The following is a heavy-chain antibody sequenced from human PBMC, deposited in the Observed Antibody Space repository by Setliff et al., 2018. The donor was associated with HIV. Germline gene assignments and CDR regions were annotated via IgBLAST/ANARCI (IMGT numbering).Heavy chain of an antibody. CDR2: IYYSGNT. V-gene: IGHV4-59*08. CDR1: GGSMRNYY. CDR3: ARSLVPSGYYYGRHAFDI. J-gene: IGHJ3*02. D-gene: IGHD3-22*01. Sequence: SETLSLTCSVSGGSMRNYYWSWIRQPPRKGLEWIGNIYYSGNTNYNPSFKSRVTISVDTSKNQFSLRVNSVTAADTAVYYCARSLVPSGYYYGRHAFDIWGQGTKVTVSS.